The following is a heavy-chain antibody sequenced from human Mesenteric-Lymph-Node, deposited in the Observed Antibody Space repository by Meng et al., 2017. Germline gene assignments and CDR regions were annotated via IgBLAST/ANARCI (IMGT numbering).Heavy chain of an antibody. CDR3: ARDDTEAKYYYDSSGYWD. CDR2: IWYDGSNK. CDR1: GFTFSSYG. D-gene: IGHD3-22*01. J-gene: IGHJ1*01. V-gene: IGHV3-33*01. Sequence: GESLKISCAASGFTFSSYGMHWVRQAPGKGLEWVAVIWYDGSNKYYADSVKGRFTISRDNSKNTLYLQMNSLRAEDTAVYYCARDDTEAKYYYDSSGYWDWGQGTLVTVSS.